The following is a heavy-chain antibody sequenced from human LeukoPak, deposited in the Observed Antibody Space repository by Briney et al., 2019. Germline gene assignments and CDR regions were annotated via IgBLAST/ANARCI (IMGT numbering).Heavy chain of an antibody. CDR2: ISGSGGST. V-gene: IGHV3-23*01. J-gene: IGHJ4*02. CDR1: GFTVDANA. D-gene: IGHD3-3*01. CDR3: AKPQEADLWVPDY. Sequence: GGSLRLSCEASGFTVDANAMAWVRQAPGKGLEWVSAISGSGGSTYYADSVKGRFTISRDNSKNTLYLEMNSLIPEDTSLYYCAKPQEADLWVPDYWGQGTLVTVSS.